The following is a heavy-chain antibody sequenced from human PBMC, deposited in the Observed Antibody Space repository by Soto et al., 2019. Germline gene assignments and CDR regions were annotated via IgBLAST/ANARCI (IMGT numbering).Heavy chain of an antibody. Sequence: QVQLVESGGGVVQPGRSLRLSCTASGFIFSNYVMYWVRQAPGKGLEWVAFMSYDGTTKSYADSVKGRFTISTDNSQNTLYLQMNSLRPEDTGVYYCAREVWSRHFDSWGQGSLVTVSS. V-gene: IGHV3-30-3*01. CDR3: AREVWSRHFDS. CDR1: GFIFSNYV. D-gene: IGHD3-10*01. J-gene: IGHJ4*02. CDR2: MSYDGTTK.